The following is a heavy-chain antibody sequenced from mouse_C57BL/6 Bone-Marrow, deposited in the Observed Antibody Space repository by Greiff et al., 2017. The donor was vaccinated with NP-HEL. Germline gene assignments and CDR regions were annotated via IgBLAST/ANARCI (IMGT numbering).Heavy chain of an antibody. Sequence: EVKLVESGGGLVKPGGSLKLSCAASGFTFSDYGMHWVRQAPEKGLEWVAYISSGSSTIYYADTVKGRFTISRDNDKNTLFLQMTSLSSGDTAMYYCASNSDGSSYGHWYCDVWGTGTTVTVSS. D-gene: IGHD1-1*01. CDR3: ASNSDGSSYGHWYCDV. CDR1: GFTFSDYG. J-gene: IGHJ1*03. V-gene: IGHV5-17*01. CDR2: ISSGSSTI.